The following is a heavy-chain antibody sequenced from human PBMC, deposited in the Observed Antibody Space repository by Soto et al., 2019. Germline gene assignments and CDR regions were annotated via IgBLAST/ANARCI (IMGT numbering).Heavy chain of an antibody. Sequence: QVQLVQSGAEVKKPGASVTVSCKASGYTFTTYGISWVRQAPGQGPEWMGWISAYNGNTNYAQKLQDRITMTRDTSTSTVYMELRNLRSDDTAVYYCAREVDCGANRIVFGYWGQGTLVTVSS. CDR1: GYTFTTYG. V-gene: IGHV1-18*01. J-gene: IGHJ4*02. D-gene: IGHD2-21*02. CDR2: ISAYNGNT. CDR3: AREVDCGANRIVFGY.